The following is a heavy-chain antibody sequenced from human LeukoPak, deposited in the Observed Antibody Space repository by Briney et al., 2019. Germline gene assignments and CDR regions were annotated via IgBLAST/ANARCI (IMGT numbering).Heavy chain of an antibody. CDR1: GYTFTSYD. J-gene: IGHJ5*02. D-gene: IGHD3-10*01. CDR2: MNPNSGNT. V-gene: IGHV1-8*01. Sequence: ASVKVSCKASGYTFTSYDINWVPQATGQGLEWMGWMNPNSGNTGYAQKFQGRVTMTRNTSISTAYMELSSLRSEDTAVYYCARGIWGFGDTNTFDPWGQGTLVTVSS. CDR3: ARGIWGFGDTNTFDP.